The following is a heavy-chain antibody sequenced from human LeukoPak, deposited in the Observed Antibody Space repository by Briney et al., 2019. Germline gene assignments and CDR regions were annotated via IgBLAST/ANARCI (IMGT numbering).Heavy chain of an antibody. CDR1: GYTFTGYY. D-gene: IGHD4-17*01. CDR3: ARGALSTTVTTGPYYYYYGMDV. V-gene: IGHV1-2*04. J-gene: IGHJ6*02. Sequence: AAVKVSCKASGYTFTGYYMHWVRQAPGQGLEWMGWINPNSGGTNYAQKFQGWVTMTRDTSISTAYMELSRLRSDDTAVYYCARGALSTTVTTGPYYYYYGMDVWGQGTTVTVSS. CDR2: INPNSGGT.